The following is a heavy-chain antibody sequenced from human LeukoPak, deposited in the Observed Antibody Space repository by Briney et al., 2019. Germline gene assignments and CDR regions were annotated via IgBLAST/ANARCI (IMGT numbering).Heavy chain of an antibody. CDR3: ARASITMVGGYYGMDV. J-gene: IGHJ6*04. CDR1: GYTFTSYG. Sequence: ASVKVSCKASGYTFTSYGISWVRQAPGQGLEWMGGIIPIFGTAIYAQKFQGRVTITADKSTSTAYMELSSLRSEDTAVYYCARASITMVGGYYGMDVWGKGTTVTVSS. V-gene: IGHV1-69*06. CDR2: IIPIFGTA. D-gene: IGHD3-10*02.